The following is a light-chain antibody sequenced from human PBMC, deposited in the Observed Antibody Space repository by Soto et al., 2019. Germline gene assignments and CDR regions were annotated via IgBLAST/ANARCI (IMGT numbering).Light chain of an antibody. CDR2: SNN. V-gene: IGLV1-44*01. CDR3: AAWDVSLNGLV. J-gene: IGLJ2*01. CDR1: SSNIGSNT. Sequence: QSVLTQPPSASGTPGQRVTISCSGSSSNIGSNTVNWYQQLPGTAPKLLIYSNNQWPSGVPDRISGSKSGTSASLAISGLQSEDEAVYYCAAWDVSLNGLVFGGGTKLTVL.